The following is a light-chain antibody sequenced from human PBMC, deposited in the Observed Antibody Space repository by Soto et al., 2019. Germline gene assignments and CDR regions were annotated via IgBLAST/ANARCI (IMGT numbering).Light chain of an antibody. Sequence: EIVLTQSPGTLSLSPGERATLSCRASQNINSSYLAWYQQRPGQAPRLLIYGASSRATGSPDRFSGSGSGTDFTRTISRLEPEDFAVYFCQQYVTTPEWTFGQGTTVEIK. CDR1: QNINSSY. J-gene: IGKJ1*01. V-gene: IGKV3-20*01. CDR2: GAS. CDR3: QQYVTTPEWT.